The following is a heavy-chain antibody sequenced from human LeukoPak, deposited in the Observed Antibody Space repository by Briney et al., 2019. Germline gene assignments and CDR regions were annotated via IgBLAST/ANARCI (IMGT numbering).Heavy chain of an antibody. D-gene: IGHD6-19*01. Sequence: PSETLSLTCAVSGGSISSSSYYWGWIRQPPGKGLEWLGSIYYSGSTYYNPSLKSRVTISVDTSKNQFSLKLSSVTAAGTAVYYCAREFGPPPLSSGWYFAPRGMDVWGKGTTVTVSS. CDR3: AREFGPPPLSSGWYFAPRGMDV. CDR1: GGSISSSSYY. V-gene: IGHV4-39*07. CDR2: IYYSGST. J-gene: IGHJ6*03.